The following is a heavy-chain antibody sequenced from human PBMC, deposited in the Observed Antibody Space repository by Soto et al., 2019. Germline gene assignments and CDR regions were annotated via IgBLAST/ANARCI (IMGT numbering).Heavy chain of an antibody. V-gene: IGHV5-51*01. D-gene: IGHD2-15*01. Sequence: GESLKISCKGSGYSFTSYWIGWVRQMPGKGLEWMGIIYPGDSDTRYSPSFQGQVTISADKSISTAYLQWSSLKASDTAMHYCARPQAPTSCSHQLDYWGQGTLVAVSS. CDR1: GYSFTSYW. CDR2: IYPGDSDT. CDR3: ARPQAPTSCSHQLDY. J-gene: IGHJ4*02.